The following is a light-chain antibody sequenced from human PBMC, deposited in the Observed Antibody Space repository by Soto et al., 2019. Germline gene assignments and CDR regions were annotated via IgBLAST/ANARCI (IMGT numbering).Light chain of an antibody. Sequence: VLTQSPATLSLSPGERATLSCRASRSISTYLAWYQQKPGQAPRLLIYGASTRATGIPARFSGSGSGTEFTLTISSLPSEDFAVYYCQQYDNWPPLTFGQGTKVDIK. CDR2: GAS. V-gene: IGKV3-15*01. J-gene: IGKJ1*01. CDR3: QQYDNWPPLT. CDR1: RSISTY.